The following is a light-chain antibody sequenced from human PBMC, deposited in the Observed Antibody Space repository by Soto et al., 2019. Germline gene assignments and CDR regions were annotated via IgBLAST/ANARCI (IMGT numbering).Light chain of an antibody. CDR2: DVS. CDR1: GSDVGGYNY. CDR3: QSYDSSLSAVV. V-gene: IGLV2-14*03. Sequence: QSALTQPASVSGSPGQSITISCTGTGSDVGGYNYVSWYQQHPGKAPKLMIYDVSNRPSGVPDRFSGSKSGTSASLAITGLQAEDEADYYCQSYDSSLSAVVFGGGTKLTVL. J-gene: IGLJ3*02.